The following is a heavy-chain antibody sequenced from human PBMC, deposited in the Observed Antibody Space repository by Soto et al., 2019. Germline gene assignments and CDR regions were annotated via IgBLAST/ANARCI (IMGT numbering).Heavy chain of an antibody. Sequence: SLTLSCATSGSTFTSFSMNWVRHAPGKGLEWVSSISSSSSYIYYADSVKGRFTISRDNAKNSLYLQMNSLGAEDTAVYYCPRDIVIVPAATAFDIWGQGTMVTVTS. J-gene: IGHJ3*02. CDR3: PRDIVIVPAATAFDI. CDR1: GSTFTSFS. CDR2: ISSSSSYI. D-gene: IGHD2-2*01. V-gene: IGHV3-21*01.